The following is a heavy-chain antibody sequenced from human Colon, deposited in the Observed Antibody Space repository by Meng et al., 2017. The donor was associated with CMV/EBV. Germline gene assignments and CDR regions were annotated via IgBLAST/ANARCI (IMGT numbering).Heavy chain of an antibody. D-gene: IGHD3-10*01. V-gene: IGHV3-23*01. CDR2: ISASATGS. CDR1: GFNFSDYA. J-gene: IGHJ4*02. Sequence: GGSLKISCAASGFNFSDYAMAWVRQAPGKGLEWVSGISASATGSYHADSVKGRFTISRDNSKNALYLEMNSLRVEDTAKYFCAKASFYYASGSSFDFWGQGTVVTVSS. CDR3: AKASFYYASGSSFDF.